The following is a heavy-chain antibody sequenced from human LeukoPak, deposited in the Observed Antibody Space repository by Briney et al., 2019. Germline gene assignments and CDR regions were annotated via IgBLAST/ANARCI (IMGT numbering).Heavy chain of an antibody. Sequence: GGSLRLSCAASGFTFSSYAMHWVRQAPGKGLEWVAVISYDGSNKYYADSVKGRFTISRDNAKNSLYLQMNSLRAEDTAVYYCARDLRISREGDDWFDPWGQGTLVTVSS. CDR1: GFTFSSYA. D-gene: IGHD5-24*01. CDR2: ISYDGSNK. J-gene: IGHJ5*02. V-gene: IGHV3-30-3*01. CDR3: ARDLRISREGDDWFDP.